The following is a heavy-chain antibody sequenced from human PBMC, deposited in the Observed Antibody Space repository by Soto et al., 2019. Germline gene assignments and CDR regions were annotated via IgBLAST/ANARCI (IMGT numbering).Heavy chain of an antibody. V-gene: IGHV4-39*01. D-gene: IGHD6-19*01. CDR3: ARSPPGYSSGWRDY. CDR2: IYYSGST. CDR1: GGSISSSSYY. J-gene: IGHJ4*02. Sequence: SETLSLTCTVSGGSISSSSYYWGWIRQPPGKGLEWIGSIYYSGSTYYNPSLKSRVTISVDTSKNQFSLKLSSVTAADTAVYYCARSPPGYSSGWRDYWCQGTLVTVSS.